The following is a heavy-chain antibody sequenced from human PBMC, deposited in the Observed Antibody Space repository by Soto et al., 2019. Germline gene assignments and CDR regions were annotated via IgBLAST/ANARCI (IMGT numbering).Heavy chain of an antibody. J-gene: IGHJ4*02. CDR3: ARRGSGSYYDY. CDR1: GFTFSSYA. V-gene: IGHV3-23*01. D-gene: IGHD1-26*01. Sequence: EVQLLESGGGLVQPGGSLRLSCAASGFTFSSYAMRWVRQAPGKGLEWVSAISGSGGSTYYADSVKGRFTISRDNSKNRLYLQMNSLGAEDTAVSYWARRGSGSYYDYWGQGTLVTVSS. CDR2: ISGSGGST.